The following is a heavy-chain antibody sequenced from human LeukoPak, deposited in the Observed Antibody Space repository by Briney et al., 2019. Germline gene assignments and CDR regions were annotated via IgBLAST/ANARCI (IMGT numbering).Heavy chain of an antibody. CDR2: ISAYSDNT. Sequence: ASVTVSCKASGYTFTSYDINWVRQAPGQGLEWMGWISAYSDNTDYAQELQGRVTMTTDTSTTTAYMELRSLRSDDTAVYYCARGRSITGTKPAFAYWGQGTLVTVSS. D-gene: IGHD1-20*01. V-gene: IGHV1-18*01. CDR1: GYTFTSYD. J-gene: IGHJ4*02. CDR3: ARGRSITGTKPAFAY.